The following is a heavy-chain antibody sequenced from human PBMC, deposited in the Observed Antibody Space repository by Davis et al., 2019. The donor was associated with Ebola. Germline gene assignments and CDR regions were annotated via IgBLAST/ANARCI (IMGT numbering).Heavy chain of an antibody. CDR2: INSDASST. CDR1: GFTFSSLW. CDR3: AKDVDNWNWWYFDL. V-gene: IGHV3-74*01. J-gene: IGHJ2*01. D-gene: IGHD1-7*01. Sequence: ESLKIPCAASGFTFSSLWNHWVRQAPGKGLVWVSRINSDASSTSYADSVKSRFTISRDNTKNSLYLQMNSLRAEDTALYYCAKDVDNWNWWYFDLWGRGTLVTVSS.